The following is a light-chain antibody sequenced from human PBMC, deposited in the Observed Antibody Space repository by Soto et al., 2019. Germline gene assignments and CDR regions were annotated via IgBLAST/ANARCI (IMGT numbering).Light chain of an antibody. CDR2: EVS. J-gene: IGLJ2*01. Sequence: QSALTQPPSVSGSPGQSVTISCTGTSSDVGSYNRVSWYQQPPGTAPKLMIYEVSNRPSGVPDRLSGSKSGHTASLTISGLQAEDEADYYCSSYTTSSTVVFGGGTKLTVL. V-gene: IGLV2-18*02. CDR3: SSYTTSSTVV. CDR1: SSDVGSYNR.